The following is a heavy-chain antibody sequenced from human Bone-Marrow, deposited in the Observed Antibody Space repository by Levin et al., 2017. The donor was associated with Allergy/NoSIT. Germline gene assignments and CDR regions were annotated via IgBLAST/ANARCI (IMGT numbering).Heavy chain of an antibody. V-gene: IGHV1-46*03. CDR2: IDPSGGAT. J-gene: IGHJ5*02. Sequence: GESLKISCQTSGYVFATHYMHWVRQAPRQGLEWMGLIDPSGGATTYAQNFQGRVTVTRDASTATVYLELTNLTSEDTGIYYCTRDNRMPVGGTGWFDPWGQGTLVTVCS. D-gene: IGHD4-23*01. CDR1: GYVFATHY. CDR3: TRDNRMPVGGTGWFDP.